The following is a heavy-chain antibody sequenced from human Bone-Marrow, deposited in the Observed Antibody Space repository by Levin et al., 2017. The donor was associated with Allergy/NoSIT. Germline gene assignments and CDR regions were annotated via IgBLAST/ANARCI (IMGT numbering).Heavy chain of an antibody. CDR3: GRVQGCSGDCYGSDY. Sequence: ASVKVSCKTSGYSFTSYIISWVRQAPGQGLEWLGWIAAYNLKTNYAERFQGRVTMTIDTFTSTAFMELRRLKSDDTAVYYCGRVQGCSGDCYGSDYWGQGTLVTVSS. CDR2: IAAYNLKT. J-gene: IGHJ4*02. D-gene: IGHD2-21*02. CDR1: GYSFTSYI. V-gene: IGHV1-18*01.